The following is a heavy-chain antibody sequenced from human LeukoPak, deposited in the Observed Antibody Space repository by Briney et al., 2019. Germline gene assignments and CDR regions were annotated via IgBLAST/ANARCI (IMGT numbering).Heavy chain of an antibody. CDR1: GFTFSTYW. Sequence: GGSLRLSCAASGFTFSTYWMNWFRQTPGKGLEWVAKIKADGGEKDHVASVKGRFTISRDNSKNTLYVQMNSLRAEDTAVYYCAKEGYSRGYYSYYYMDVWGKGTTVTVSS. CDR3: AKEGYSRGYYSYYYMDV. D-gene: IGHD6-13*01. CDR2: IKADGGEK. V-gene: IGHV3-7*01. J-gene: IGHJ6*03.